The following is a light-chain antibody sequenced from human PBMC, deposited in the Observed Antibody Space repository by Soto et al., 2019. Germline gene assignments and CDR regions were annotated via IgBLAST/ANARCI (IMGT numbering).Light chain of an antibody. V-gene: IGLV1-40*01. J-gene: IGLJ2*01. CDR2: GNS. CDR1: SSKIGAGYD. Sequence: QSVLTQPPSVSGAPGQRVTISCTGSSSKIGAGYDVHWYQQLPGTAPKLLIYGNSNRPSGVPDRFSGSKSGTSASQAITGLQAEDEADYYCQSYDSSLSGSEVFGGGTKLTVL. CDR3: QSYDSSLSGSEV.